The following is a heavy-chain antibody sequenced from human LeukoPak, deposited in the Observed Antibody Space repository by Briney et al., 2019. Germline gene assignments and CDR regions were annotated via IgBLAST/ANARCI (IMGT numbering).Heavy chain of an antibody. V-gene: IGHV6-1*01. J-gene: IGHJ5*02. Sequence: SQTLSLTCAISGDSVSSKSATWNWIRQSPSRGLEWLGRTYYTSKWYNDYAISVKSRKTINPDTSKNQFSLQLNSVTPEDTAVYYCARVGWFGEPPSHWFDPWGQGTLVTVSS. CDR1: GDSVSSKSAT. CDR2: TYYTSKWYN. D-gene: IGHD3-10*01. CDR3: ARVGWFGEPPSHWFDP.